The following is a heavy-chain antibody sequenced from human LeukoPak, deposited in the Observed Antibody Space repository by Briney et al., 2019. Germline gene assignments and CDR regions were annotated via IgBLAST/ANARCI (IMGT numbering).Heavy chain of an antibody. CDR1: GGSISSSTYY. Sequence: SETLSLTCTVSGGSISSSTYYWGWIRRPPGKGLEWIGSIYYSGSTCYSPSLKSRVTVSVDTSKNQFSLKLSSVTAADTAVYYCVRGSTLRHYQYWGQGTLVTVSS. CDR3: VRGSTLRHYQY. D-gene: IGHD3-16*01. V-gene: IGHV4-39*01. J-gene: IGHJ4*02. CDR2: IYYSGST.